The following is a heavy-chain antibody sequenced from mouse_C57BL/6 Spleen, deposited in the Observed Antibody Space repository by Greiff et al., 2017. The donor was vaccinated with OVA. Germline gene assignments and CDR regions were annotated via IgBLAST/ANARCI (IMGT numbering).Heavy chain of an antibody. Sequence: EVKLVESGGGLVKPGGSLKPSCAASGFTFSDYGMHWVRQAPEKGLEWVAYISSGSSTIYYADTVKGRFTISRDNAKNTLFLQMTSLRSEDTAMYYCARGLRLAYWGQGTLVTVSA. V-gene: IGHV5-17*01. D-gene: IGHD2-4*01. CDR3: ARGLRLAY. J-gene: IGHJ3*01. CDR1: GFTFSDYG. CDR2: ISSGSSTI.